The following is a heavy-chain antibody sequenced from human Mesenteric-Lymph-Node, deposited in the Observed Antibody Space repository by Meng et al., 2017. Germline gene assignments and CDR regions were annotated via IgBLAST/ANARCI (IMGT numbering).Heavy chain of an antibody. CDR3: ARDNHRGLIAAAGTVAFDY. V-gene: IGHV3-21*01. D-gene: IGHD6-13*01. J-gene: IGHJ4*02. CDR1: GFTFSRYA. CDR2: ISSSSSYI. Sequence: GESLKISCAASGFTFSRYAMSWVRQAPGKGLEWVSSISSSSSYIYYADSVKGRFTISRDNAKNSLYLQMNSLRAEDTAVYYCARDNHRGLIAAAGTVAFDYWGQGTLVTVSS.